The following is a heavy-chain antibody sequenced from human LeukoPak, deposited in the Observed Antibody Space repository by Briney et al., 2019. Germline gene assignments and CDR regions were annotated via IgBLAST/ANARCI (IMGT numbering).Heavy chain of an antibody. V-gene: IGHV1-69*04. J-gene: IGHJ4*02. CDR2: IIPILGIA. CDR1: GGTFSSYA. CDR3: ASEVRDCSSTSCYRGEWYFDY. Sequence: SVKVSCKASGGTFSSYAISWVRQAPGQGLEWMGRIIPILGIANYAQKFQGRVTITADKSTSTAYMELSSLRSEDTAVYYCASEVRDCSSTSCYRGEWYFDYWGQGTLVTVSS. D-gene: IGHD2-2*01.